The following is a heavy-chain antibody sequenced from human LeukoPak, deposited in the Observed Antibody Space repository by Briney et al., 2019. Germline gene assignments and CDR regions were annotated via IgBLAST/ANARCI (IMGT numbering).Heavy chain of an antibody. CDR3: ATMYYYGSGSYYFNFDY. CDR2: FDPEDGET. Sequence: ASVKVSCKVSGYTLTELSMHWVRQAPGKGLEWMGGFDPEDGETIYAQKFQGRVTMTEDTSTDTAYMELSSLRSEDTAVYYCATMYYYGSGSYYFNFDYWGQGTLVTVSS. CDR1: GYTLTELS. V-gene: IGHV1-24*01. D-gene: IGHD3-10*01. J-gene: IGHJ4*02.